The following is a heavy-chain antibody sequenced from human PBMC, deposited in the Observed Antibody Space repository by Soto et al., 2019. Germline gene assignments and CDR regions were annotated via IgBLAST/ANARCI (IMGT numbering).Heavy chain of an antibody. CDR2: IFSNDEK. CDR1: GFSLSNARMG. CDR3: ARIRGVVKAYYYYGMDV. V-gene: IGHV2-26*01. J-gene: IGHJ6*02. D-gene: IGHD3-3*01. Sequence: QVTLKESGPVLVKPTENLTLTCTVSGFSLSNARMGVSWIRQPPGKALEWLAHIFSNDEKSYSTSLKSRLTISKDTSKSQVVLTMTNMDPVDTATYYCARIRGVVKAYYYYGMDVWGQGTTVTVSS.